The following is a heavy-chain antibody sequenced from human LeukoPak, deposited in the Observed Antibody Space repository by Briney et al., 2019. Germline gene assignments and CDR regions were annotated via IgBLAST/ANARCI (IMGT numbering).Heavy chain of an antibody. CDR2: ISYDGSNK. CDR3: AKVAKGNIVVVTALDY. J-gene: IGHJ4*02. D-gene: IGHD2-21*02. CDR1: GFTSSSYA. V-gene: IGHV3-30*18. Sequence: GGSLRLSCAASGFTSSSYAMHWVRQAPGKGLEWVAIISYDGSNKFYADSVKGRFTISRDNSKNTLYLQMSSLGPEDTAMYYCAKVAKGNIVVVTALDYWGQGTLVTVSS.